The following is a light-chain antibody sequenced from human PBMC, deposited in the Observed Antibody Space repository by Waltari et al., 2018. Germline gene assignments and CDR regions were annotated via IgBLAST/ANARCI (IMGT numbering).Light chain of an antibody. V-gene: IGLV2-14*01. CDR3: SSYTSSSTLWV. CDR1: SSDVGGYNY. Sequence: QSALTQPASVSGSPGQSITISCTGTSSDVGGYNYVSWYQQHPGKAPKLMIYEVSNRPSGFCVFFFCLYFFNTASLTISGLQAEDEADYYCSSYTSSSTLWVFGGGTKLTVL. CDR2: EVS. J-gene: IGLJ3*02.